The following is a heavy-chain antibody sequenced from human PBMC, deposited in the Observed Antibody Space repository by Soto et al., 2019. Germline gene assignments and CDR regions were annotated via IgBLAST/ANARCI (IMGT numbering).Heavy chain of an antibody. J-gene: IGHJ4*02. V-gene: IGHV1-3*01. D-gene: IGHD1-7*01. CDR3: ARDEGGWNSIEGGFVKFILDY. CDR1: GYTFSMHA. CDR2: INAGNGDT. Sequence: QVQLVQSGAEVKKPGASVKVSCKTSGYTFSMHAIHWVRQAPGQGLEWMGWINAGNGDTKYSENFQGRVAITRDAYASAAYMEVRSLRSEDTAISYCARDEGGWNSIEGGFVKFILDYWGQGSVVTVSS.